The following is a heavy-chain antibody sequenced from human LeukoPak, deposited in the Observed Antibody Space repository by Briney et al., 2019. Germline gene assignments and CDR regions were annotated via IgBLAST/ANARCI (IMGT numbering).Heavy chain of an antibody. CDR2: ISYDGSSK. Sequence: GRSLRLSCAASGFTFSSYGMHWVRQAPGKGLEWVAVISYDGSSKYYADSVKGRFTISRDDSKNTLYLQMNSLRAEDTAVYYCSSDGGKNFDYWGQGTLVTVSS. J-gene: IGHJ4*02. V-gene: IGHV3-30*03. D-gene: IGHD4-23*01. CDR3: SSDGGKNFDY. CDR1: GFTFSSYG.